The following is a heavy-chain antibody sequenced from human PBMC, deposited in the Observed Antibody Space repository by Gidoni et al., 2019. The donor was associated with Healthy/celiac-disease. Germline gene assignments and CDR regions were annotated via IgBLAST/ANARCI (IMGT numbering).Heavy chain of an antibody. Sequence: EVQLVESGGGLVQPGRSLSLSCAASGFTFDDYAMHWVRQAPGKGLEWVSGISWNSGSIGYADSVKGRFTISRDNAKNSLYLQMNSLRAEDTALYYCAKDFRSSGSYFDYWGQGTLVTVSS. V-gene: IGHV3-9*01. D-gene: IGHD1-26*01. CDR3: AKDFRSSGSYFDY. CDR1: GFTFDDYA. CDR2: ISWNSGSI. J-gene: IGHJ4*02.